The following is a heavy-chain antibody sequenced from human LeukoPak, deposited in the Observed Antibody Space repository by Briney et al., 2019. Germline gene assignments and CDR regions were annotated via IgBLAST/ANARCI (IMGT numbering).Heavy chain of an antibody. CDR3: ARGTSGSYYSDY. J-gene: IGHJ4*02. CDR1: GGTFSSYA. CDR2: IIPIFGTA. Sequence: ASVKVSCKTSGGTFSSYAISWVRQAPGQGLEWMGGIIPIFGTANYAQKFQGRVTITADKSTSTAYMELSSLRSEDTAVYYCARGTSGSYYSDYWGQGTLVTVSS. V-gene: IGHV1-69*06. D-gene: IGHD1-26*01.